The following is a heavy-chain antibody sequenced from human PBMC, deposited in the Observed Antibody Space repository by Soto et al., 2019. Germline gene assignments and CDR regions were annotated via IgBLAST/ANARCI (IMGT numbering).Heavy chain of an antibody. CDR1: GFTFSYYY. Sequence: PGGSLRLSCAASGFTFSYYYMSWIRQAPGKGLEWVSYISSSSSYTNYADSVKGRFTISRDNAKNSLYLQMNSLRAEDTAVYYCARYRSTSSGMDVWGQGTTVTVSS. J-gene: IGHJ6*02. CDR2: ISSSSSYT. D-gene: IGHD2-2*01. CDR3: ARYRSTSSGMDV. V-gene: IGHV3-11*06.